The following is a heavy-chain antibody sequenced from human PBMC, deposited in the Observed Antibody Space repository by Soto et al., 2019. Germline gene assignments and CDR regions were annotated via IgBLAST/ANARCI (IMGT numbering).Heavy chain of an antibody. CDR3: ARSYYDFWSAYYYYYYGMDV. CDR1: GGTFSSYA. V-gene: IGHV1-69*13. J-gene: IGHJ6*02. Sequence: SVKVSCKASGGTFSSYAISWVRQAPGQGLEWMGGIIPIFGTANYAQKFQGRVTITADESTSTAYMELSSLRSEDTAVYYCARSYYDFWSAYYYYYYGMDVWGQGTTSAVSS. CDR2: IIPIFGTA. D-gene: IGHD3-3*01.